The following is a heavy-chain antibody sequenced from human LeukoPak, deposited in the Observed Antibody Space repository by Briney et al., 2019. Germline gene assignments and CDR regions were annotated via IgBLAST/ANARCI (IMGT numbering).Heavy chain of an antibody. V-gene: IGHV4-34*01. D-gene: IGHD5-18*01. CDR2: INHSGST. CDR1: GGSFSGYY. J-gene: IGHJ4*02. CDR3: AIFGNTAMGIEYFDY. Sequence: SETLSLTCAVYGGSFSGYYWSWVRQPPGKGREWIGEINHSGSTNYNPSLKSRVTISVDTSKNQFSLKLSSVTAADTAVYYCAIFGNTAMGIEYFDYWGQGTLVTVSS.